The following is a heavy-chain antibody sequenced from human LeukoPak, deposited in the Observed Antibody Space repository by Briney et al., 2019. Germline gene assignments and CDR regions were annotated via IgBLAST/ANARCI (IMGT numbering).Heavy chain of an antibody. V-gene: IGHV3-23*01. CDR2: ISGRGGST. D-gene: IGHD5-12*01. J-gene: IGHJ4*02. CDR1: GFTFSYYG. CDR3: AKDFQSSGYENRWEY. Sequence: GGSLRLSCAASGFTFSYYGINWVRQAPGKGLEWVSAISGRGGSTYYADSVKGRFTISRDNSKNTLYLQMNSLRAEDTAVYYCAKDFQSSGYENRWEYWGQGTLVTVSS.